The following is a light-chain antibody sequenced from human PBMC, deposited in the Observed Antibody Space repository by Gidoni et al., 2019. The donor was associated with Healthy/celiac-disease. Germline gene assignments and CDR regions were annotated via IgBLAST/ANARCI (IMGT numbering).Light chain of an antibody. CDR2: DVS. CDR1: SSDVGGYNS. J-gene: IGLJ1*01. CDR3: CSSAGSYTYV. Sequence: QSALTHPRSVSGSPGQSVTISCSGTSSDVGGYNSVSWYQKHPGKANKLMIYDVSKRLSGVPVRFSAPKSSTTASLTISWLPAGDDAEYFACSSAGSYTYVFGTGTTVTVL. V-gene: IGLV2-11*01.